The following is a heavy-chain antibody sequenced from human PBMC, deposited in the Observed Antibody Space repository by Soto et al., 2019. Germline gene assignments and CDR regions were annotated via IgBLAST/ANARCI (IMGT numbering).Heavy chain of an antibody. D-gene: IGHD2-21*01. CDR3: ARGGISHWAYFYYMDV. V-gene: IGHV4-34*01. CDR1: GGSLSDYF. Sequence: PSETLSLTCVVSGGSLSDYFWSWSRQPPGMALEWIGEINHLGSINYNPSLKSRVTMSVDTSKNQFSLTLNSVTAADTATYYCARGGISHWAYFYYMDVWDRGTTVTVS. CDR2: INHLGSI. J-gene: IGHJ6*03.